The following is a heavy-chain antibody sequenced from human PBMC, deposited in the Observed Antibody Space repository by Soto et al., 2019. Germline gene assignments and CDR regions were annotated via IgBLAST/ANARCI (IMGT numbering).Heavy chain of an antibody. J-gene: IGHJ4*02. CDR1: RISFSDYH. CDR3: AGTYDPADY. Sequence: EVHLVESGGGLVKPGGSLRLSCAASRISFSDYHMNWVRQAPGKGLEWVASITSSSRFINYADSVKGRFTISRDNTKNSLYLQMNSLRGEDTAVYYCAGTYDPADYWGQGTQVTVSS. CDR2: ITSSSRFI. D-gene: IGHD3-22*01. V-gene: IGHV3-21*01.